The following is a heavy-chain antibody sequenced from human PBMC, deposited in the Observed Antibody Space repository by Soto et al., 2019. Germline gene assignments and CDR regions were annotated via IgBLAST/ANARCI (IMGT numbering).Heavy chain of an antibody. CDR2: IYYSGST. D-gene: IGHD2-21*01. J-gene: IGHJ4*02. CDR3: ARGGGGLYSSLDY. CDR1: GGSISSGDYY. V-gene: IGHV4-30-4*02. Sequence: PSETLSLTCTVSGGSISSGDYYWSWIRQPPGKGLEWIGSIYYSGSTYYNPSLKSRVTISVDTSKNQFSLKLTSVTAADTAVYYCARGGGGLYSSLDYWGQGTLVTVSS.